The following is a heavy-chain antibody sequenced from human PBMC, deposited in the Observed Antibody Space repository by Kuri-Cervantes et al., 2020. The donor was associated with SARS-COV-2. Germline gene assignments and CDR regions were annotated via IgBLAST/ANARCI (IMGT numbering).Heavy chain of an antibody. D-gene: IGHD3-22*01. J-gene: IGHJ4*02. Sequence: SVKVSCKASGGTFSSYAISWVRQAPGQGLEWMGGIIPILGIANYAQKFQGRVTITADKSTSTAYMELSSLRSEDTALYYCAKDIAPYYYDSSGYPVPLDYWGQGTLVTVSS. CDR2: IIPILGIA. CDR1: GGTFSSYA. V-gene: IGHV1-69*10. CDR3: AKDIAPYYYDSSGYPVPLDY.